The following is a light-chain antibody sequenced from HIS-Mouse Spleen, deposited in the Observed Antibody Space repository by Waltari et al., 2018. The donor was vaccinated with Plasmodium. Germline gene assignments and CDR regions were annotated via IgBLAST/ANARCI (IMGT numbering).Light chain of an antibody. V-gene: IGKV1-13*02. J-gene: IGKJ5*01. CDR3: QQFKSYPLGT. Sequence: AIQLTQSPSSLSASVGDRLTITSRASQGISSALAWYEQKPGKAPKLLLYDASSLVSGVPSTCRGTGSRTDFTLTISSLQPEDFATYYCQQFKSYPLGTFGQGTPLEIK. CDR2: DAS. CDR1: QGISSA.